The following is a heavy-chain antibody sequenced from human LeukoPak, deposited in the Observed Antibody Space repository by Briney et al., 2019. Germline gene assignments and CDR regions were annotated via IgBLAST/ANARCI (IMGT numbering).Heavy chain of an antibody. CDR1: GGSFSGYY. CDR3: ARVRMRLRAYYFDY. CDR2: INHSGST. D-gene: IGHD2-8*01. J-gene: IGHJ4*02. Sequence: NPSETLSLACAVYGGSFSGYYWSWIRQPPGKGLEWIGEINHSGSTNYNPSLKSRVTISVDTSKNQFSLKLSSVTAADTAVYYCARVRMRLRAYYFDYWGQGTLVTVSS. V-gene: IGHV4-34*01.